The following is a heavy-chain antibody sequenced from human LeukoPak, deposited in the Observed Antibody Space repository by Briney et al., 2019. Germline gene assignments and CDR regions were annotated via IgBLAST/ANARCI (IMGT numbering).Heavy chain of an antibody. V-gene: IGHV4-59*01. CDR3: ARVGSGSFDC. CDR2: NSYSGIT. Sequence: SETLSLTCTVAGGSISSYYWSWIRQPRGKGLEWIGYNSYSGITNYNPSLKSRVTISVDTSKNHFSLNLSSVTAADTAVYYCARVGSGSFDCWGQGILVIVSS. J-gene: IGHJ4*02. D-gene: IGHD1-26*01. CDR1: GGSISSYY.